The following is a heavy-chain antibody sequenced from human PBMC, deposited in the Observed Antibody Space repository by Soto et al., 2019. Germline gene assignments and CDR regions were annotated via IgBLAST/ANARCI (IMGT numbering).Heavy chain of an antibody. CDR3: ARRYGVAFDI. V-gene: IGHV4-59*08. J-gene: IGHJ3*02. Sequence: SETLSLTCTVSGGSISSYYWSWFRQPPGKGLEWIGYIYYSGSTNYNPSLKSRVTISVDTSKNQFSLKLSSVTAADTAVYYCARRYGVAFDIWGKGTMVTVSS. D-gene: IGHD3-10*01. CDR2: IYYSGST. CDR1: GGSISSYY.